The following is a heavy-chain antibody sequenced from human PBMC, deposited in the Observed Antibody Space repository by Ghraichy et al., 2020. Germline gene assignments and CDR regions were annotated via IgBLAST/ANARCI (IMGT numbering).Heavy chain of an antibody. CDR1: GGTFSSYA. CDR2: IIPIFGTA. Sequence: SVKVSCKASGGTFSSYAISWVRQAPGQGLEWMGGIIPIFGTANYAQKFQGRVTITADESTSTAYMELSSLRSEDTAVYYCAGLEGVVVAATQFYYYGMDVWGQGTTVTVSS. D-gene: IGHD2-15*01. CDR3: AGLEGVVVAATQFYYYGMDV. V-gene: IGHV1-69*13. J-gene: IGHJ6*02.